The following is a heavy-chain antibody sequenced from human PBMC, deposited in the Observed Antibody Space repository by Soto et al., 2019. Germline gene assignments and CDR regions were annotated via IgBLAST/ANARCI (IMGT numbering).Heavy chain of an antibody. CDR2: ISGSGGST. CDR3: ALIRGTGRGSYYASARPDAFDI. D-gene: IGHD1-26*01. Sequence: GGSLSLSCAASGFTFIRYAMSWVRQAPGKGLEWVSAISGSGGSTYYADSVKGRFTISRDNSKNTLYLQMNSLRAEDTAVYYCALIRGTGRGSYYASARPDAFDIWGQGTMVTVSS. CDR1: GFTFIRYA. J-gene: IGHJ3*02. V-gene: IGHV3-23*01.